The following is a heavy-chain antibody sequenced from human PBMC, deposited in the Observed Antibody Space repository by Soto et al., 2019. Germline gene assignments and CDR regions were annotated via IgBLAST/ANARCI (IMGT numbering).Heavy chain of an antibody. CDR1: GFTFSSYG. CDR2: IWYDGSNK. D-gene: IGHD6-6*01. J-gene: IGHJ4*02. V-gene: IGHV3-33*01. CDR3: ARDLVSGDYSDY. Sequence: GGSLRLSCAASGFTFSSYGMHWVRQAPGKGLEWVAVIWYDGSNKYYADSVKGRFTISRDNSKNTLYLQMNSLRAEDTAVYYCARDLVSGDYSDYWGQGTLVTVSS.